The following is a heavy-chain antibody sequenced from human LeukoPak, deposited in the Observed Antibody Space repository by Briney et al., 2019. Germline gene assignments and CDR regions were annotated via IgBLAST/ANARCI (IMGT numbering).Heavy chain of an antibody. CDR3: ARVDTTLSYKLDY. Sequence: PGGSLRLSCVVSGFIASSNYMTWVRQAPGKGLEWISLIYSGGSTYYADSVMGRFTISRHNSKNTVYLQMNNLRAGDTAMYYCARVDTTLSYKLDYWGQGTLVTVSS. D-gene: IGHD1-1*01. CDR1: GFIASSNY. CDR2: IYSGGST. V-gene: IGHV3-53*04. J-gene: IGHJ4*02.